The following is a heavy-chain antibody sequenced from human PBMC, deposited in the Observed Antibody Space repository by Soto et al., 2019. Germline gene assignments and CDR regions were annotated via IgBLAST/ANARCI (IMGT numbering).Heavy chain of an antibody. J-gene: IGHJ4*02. CDR2: ISGSGGST. D-gene: IGHD2-2*01. Sequence: GALRLSCAASVFTFSSYAMSWVREAPGKGLEWVSAISGSGGSTYYADSVKGRFTISRDNSKNTLYLQMNSLRAEDTAVYYCAKNFEYQLLWVNYWGQGTLVTVSS. V-gene: IGHV3-23*01. CDR3: AKNFEYQLLWVNY. CDR1: VFTFSSYA.